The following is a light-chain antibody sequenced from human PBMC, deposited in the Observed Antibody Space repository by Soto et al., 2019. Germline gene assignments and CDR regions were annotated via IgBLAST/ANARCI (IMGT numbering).Light chain of an antibody. CDR3: LQDNNYPLT. Sequence: IQMTQSPASLSASVGDRVTITCRASQGIGNDLGWYQQKSGKAPKLLIYAASNLQSGVPSRFSGSGSGTDFTLTISGLQPEDVATYYCLQDNNYPLTFGGGTKVDIK. CDR1: QGIGND. V-gene: IGKV1-6*01. CDR2: AAS. J-gene: IGKJ4*01.